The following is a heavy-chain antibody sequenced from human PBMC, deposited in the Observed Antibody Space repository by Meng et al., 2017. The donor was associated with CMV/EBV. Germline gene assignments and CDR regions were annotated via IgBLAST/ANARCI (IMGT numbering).Heavy chain of an antibody. CDR3: ARAEGSTYYYGSGSSNEFDY. CDR1: GYTFTGYY. D-gene: IGHD3-10*01. V-gene: IGHV1-2*02. CDR2: INPNSGGT. J-gene: IGHJ4*02. Sequence: ASVKVSCKASGYTFTGYYIHWVRQAPGQGLEWMGWINPNSGGTNYAQKFQGRVTMTRDTSISTAYMELSRLRSDDTAVYYCARAEGSTYYYGSGSSNEFDYWGQGTLVTVSS.